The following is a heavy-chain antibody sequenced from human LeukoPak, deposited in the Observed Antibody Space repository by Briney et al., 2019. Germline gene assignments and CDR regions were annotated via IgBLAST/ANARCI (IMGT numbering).Heavy chain of an antibody. Sequence: SETLSLTCTVSGVSISSYHRSWIRQPPGKGLECIGYIHYSGTTKYSPSLESRATISGDTSKNQFSLNLRSVTAADTAVYYCARVPPGYGYGYFDYWGQGILVTVSS. CDR3: ARVPPGYGYGYFDY. D-gene: IGHD5-18*01. CDR2: IHYSGTT. V-gene: IGHV4-59*01. CDR1: GVSISSYH. J-gene: IGHJ4*02.